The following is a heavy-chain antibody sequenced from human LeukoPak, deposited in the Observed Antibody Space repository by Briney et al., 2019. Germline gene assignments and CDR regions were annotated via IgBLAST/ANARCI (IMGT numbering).Heavy chain of an antibody. D-gene: IGHD3-10*01. CDR2: GWNDGTNE. Sequence: SGGSLSLSCVASGFNFTSYGFHWVRQAPGKGLEWVAVGWNDGTNEYYTDSVKGRFTISRDNSKNTVSLQMNSLRAEDTAVYFCARDRSGLAGRGWFDPWGQGTLVTVSS. V-gene: IGHV3-33*01. CDR3: ARDRSGLAGRGWFDP. CDR1: GFNFTSYG. J-gene: IGHJ5*02.